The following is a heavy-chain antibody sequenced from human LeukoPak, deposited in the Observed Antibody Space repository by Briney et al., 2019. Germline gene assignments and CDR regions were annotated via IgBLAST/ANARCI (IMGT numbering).Heavy chain of an antibody. V-gene: IGHV4-59*01. CDR2: IYYSGST. J-gene: IGHJ4*02. CDR1: GGSISSYY. CDR3: ARGGYLCYDLSIAFDY. Sequence: SETLSLTCTVSGGSISSYYWSWIRQPPGKGLEWIGYIYYSGSTNYNPSLKSRVTISVDTSKNQFSLKLSSVTAADTAVYYCARGGYLCYDLSIAFDYWGQGTLVTVSS. D-gene: IGHD3-3*01.